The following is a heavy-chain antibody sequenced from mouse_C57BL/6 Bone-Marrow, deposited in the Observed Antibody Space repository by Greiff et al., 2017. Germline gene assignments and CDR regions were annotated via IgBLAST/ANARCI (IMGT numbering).Heavy chain of an antibody. CDR2: FYPGSGSI. D-gene: IGHD3-2*02. CDR3: ARHEAETAQATSWFAY. J-gene: IGHJ3*01. CDR1: GYTFTEYT. V-gene: IGHV1-62-2*01. Sequence: VQLQQSGAELVKPGASVKLSCKASGYTFTEYTIHWVKQRSGQGLEWIGWFYPGSGSIKYNEKFKDKATLTADKSSSTVYMEISRLTSEDSAVYFRARHEAETAQATSWFAYWGQGTLVTVSA.